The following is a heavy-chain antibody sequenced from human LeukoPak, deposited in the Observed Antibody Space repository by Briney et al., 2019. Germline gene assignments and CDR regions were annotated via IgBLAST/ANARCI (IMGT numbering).Heavy chain of an antibody. J-gene: IGHJ4*02. CDR1: GFTFSSYS. CDR3: ARSGYNILTGYCAY. CDR2: ISSSSSTI. D-gene: IGHD3-9*01. Sequence: GGSRRLSCAASGFTFSSYSMNWVRQAPGKGLEWVSYISSSSSTIYYADSVKGRFTISRDNAKNSLYLQMNSLRAEDTAVYYCARSGYNILTGYCAYWGQGTLVTVSS. V-gene: IGHV3-48*01.